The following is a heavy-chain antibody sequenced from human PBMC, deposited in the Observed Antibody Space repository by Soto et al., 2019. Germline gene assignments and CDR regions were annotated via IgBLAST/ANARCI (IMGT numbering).Heavy chain of an antibody. CDR2: INYDGYS. CDR1: GGSITNYY. Sequence: QVQLQESGPGLVKPSETLSLTCTVSGGSITNYYCSWFRQPPGKGLECIGYINYDGYSAYNLSLKRRVTLSMDASKTQFSLMLVSVTATDTAVYYCARHGFGPLHGLVDVWGPGTTVIVSS. CDR3: ARHGFGPLHGLVDV. D-gene: IGHD3-10*01. J-gene: IGHJ6*02. V-gene: IGHV4-59*08.